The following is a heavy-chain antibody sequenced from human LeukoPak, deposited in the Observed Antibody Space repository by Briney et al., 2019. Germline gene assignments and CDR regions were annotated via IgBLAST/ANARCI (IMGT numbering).Heavy chain of an antibody. CDR2: ISSSSSYI. D-gene: IGHD3-10*01. CDR3: ARVPLLWFGELLGAFYYGMDV. V-gene: IGHV3-21*01. Sequence: PGGSLRLSCAASGFTFSSYSMNWVRQAPGRGLEWVSSISSSSSYIYYADSVKGRFTISRDNAKNSLYLQMNSLRAEDTAVYYCARVPLLWFGELLGAFYYGMDVWGQGTTVTVSS. CDR1: GFTFSSYS. J-gene: IGHJ6*02.